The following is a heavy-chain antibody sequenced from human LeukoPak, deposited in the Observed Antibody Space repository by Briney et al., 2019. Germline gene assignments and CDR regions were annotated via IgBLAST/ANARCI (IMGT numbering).Heavy chain of an antibody. CDR3: AKSGGYGLIGY. V-gene: IGHV4-39*01. CDR1: GAPVSGSAYY. J-gene: IGHJ4*02. D-gene: IGHD1-26*01. Sequence: PSEPLSLTCTVSGAPVSGSAYYWGWIRQPPGKGLEGIGNIYYRGSTYYNESLESRVTISIDTSKNQFSLKLNSVTAADTAMYYCAKSGGYGLIGYWGQGTLVTVSS. CDR2: IYYRGST.